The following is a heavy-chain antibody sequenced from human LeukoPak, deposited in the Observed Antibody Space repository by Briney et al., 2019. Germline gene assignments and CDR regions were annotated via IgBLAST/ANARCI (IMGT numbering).Heavy chain of an antibody. J-gene: IGHJ6*03. CDR2: IFYTGST. Sequence: GSLRLSCAASGFTFSDYSMNWVRQAPGKGLEWIGYIFYTGSTNYKPSLKSRVTISVDTSKNEFSLKLSSVTAADTAVYYCARHESGYYMDVWGKGTTVTVSS. CDR3: ARHESGYYMDV. CDR1: GFTFSDYS. V-gene: IGHV4-59*01.